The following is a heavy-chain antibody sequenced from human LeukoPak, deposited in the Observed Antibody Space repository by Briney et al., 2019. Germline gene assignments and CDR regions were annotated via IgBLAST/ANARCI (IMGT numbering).Heavy chain of an antibody. CDR3: AKGVPDISSSYFQH. CDR2: IRYDGSNK. CDR1: GFTFSSYG. Sequence: GGSLRLSCAASGFTFSSYGMHWVRQAPGKGLEWVAFIRYDGSNKYYADSVKGRFTISRDNSKNTLYLQMNSLRAEDTAVYYCAKGVPDISSSYFQHWGQGTLVTVSS. D-gene: IGHD3-22*01. J-gene: IGHJ1*01. V-gene: IGHV3-30*02.